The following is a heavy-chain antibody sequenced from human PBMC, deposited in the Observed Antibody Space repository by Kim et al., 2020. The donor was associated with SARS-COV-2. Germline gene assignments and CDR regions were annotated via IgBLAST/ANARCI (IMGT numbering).Heavy chain of an antibody. CDR3: ARVGQQLLRSAFDI. CDR2: INTNTGNP. CDR1: GYTFTSYA. J-gene: IGHJ3*02. Sequence: ASVKVSCKASGYTFTSYAMNWVRQAPGQGLEWMGWINTNTGNPTYAQGFTGRFVFSLDTSVSTAYLQISSLKAEDTAVYYCARVGQQLLRSAFDIWGQGTMVTVSS. D-gene: IGHD6-13*01. V-gene: IGHV7-4-1*02.